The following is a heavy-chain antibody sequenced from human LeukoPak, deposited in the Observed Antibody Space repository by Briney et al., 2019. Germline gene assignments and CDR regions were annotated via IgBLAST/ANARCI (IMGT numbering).Heavy chain of an antibody. CDR2: INHSGST. J-gene: IGHJ5*02. D-gene: IGHD3-10*01. CDR3: ARGVIGFDP. Sequence: SGTLSLTCAVYGGSFSGYYWSWIRQPPGKGLEWIGEINHSGSTNYNPSLKSRVTISVDTSKNQFSLKLSSVTAADTAVYYCARGVIGFDPWGQGTLVTVSS. CDR1: GGSFSGYY. V-gene: IGHV4-34*01.